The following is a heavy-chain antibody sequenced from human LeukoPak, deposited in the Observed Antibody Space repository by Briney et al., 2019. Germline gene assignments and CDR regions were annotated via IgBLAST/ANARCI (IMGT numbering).Heavy chain of an antibody. V-gene: IGHV1-69*04. CDR1: GGTFSSYA. CDR3: ARSGIAAAGTDY. D-gene: IGHD6-13*01. CDR2: IIPILGIA. Sequence: SVKVSCKASGGTFSSYAISWVRQAPGQGLEWMGRIIPILGIANYAQKFQGRVTITADKSTSTAYMELSSLRSEDTAVYYCARSGIAAAGTDYWGQGTLVTVSS. J-gene: IGHJ4*02.